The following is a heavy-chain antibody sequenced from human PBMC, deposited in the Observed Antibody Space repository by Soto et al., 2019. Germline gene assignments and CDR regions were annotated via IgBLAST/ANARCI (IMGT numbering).Heavy chain of an antibody. CDR1: GYIFTSYA. Sequence: ASVKVSCKGSGYIFTSYALHWVRQAPGQRLEWIGWINAGKGNTKCSQKFQGRVTITRDTSVCVASIELSNLASEDTAVYYCASSAVITEGCAYWGQGTLVTVSS. J-gene: IGHJ4*02. D-gene: IGHD4-4*01. CDR3: ASSAVITEGCAY. CDR2: INAGKGNT. V-gene: IGHV1-3*01.